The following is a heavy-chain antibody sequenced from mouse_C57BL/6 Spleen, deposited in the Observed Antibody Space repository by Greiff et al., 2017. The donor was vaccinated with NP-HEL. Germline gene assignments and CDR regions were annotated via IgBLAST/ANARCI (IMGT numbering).Heavy chain of an antibody. V-gene: IGHV3-6*01. CDR1: GYSITSGYY. Sequence: EVKLEESGPGLVKPSQSLSLTCSVTGYSITSGYYWNWIRQFPGNKLEWMGYISYDGSNNYNPSLKNRISITRDTSKNQFFLKLNSVTTEDTATYYCARGTTVVATDWGQGTLVTVSA. J-gene: IGHJ3*01. CDR2: ISYDGSN. D-gene: IGHD1-1*01. CDR3: ARGTTVVATD.